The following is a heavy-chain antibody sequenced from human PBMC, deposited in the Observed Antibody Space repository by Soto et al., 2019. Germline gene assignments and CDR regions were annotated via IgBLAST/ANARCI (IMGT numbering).Heavy chain of an antibody. CDR1: GFTFSSYA. J-gene: IGHJ4*02. CDR2: ISYDGSNK. Sequence: QVQLVESGGGVVQPGRSLRLSCAASGFTFSSYAMHWVRQAPGKGLEWVAVISYDGSNKYYADSVKGRFTISRDNSKNTLYLQLNSLRAVDTGLYYGARADIAVAGIDEPYYFDCWGQGTLVTVSS. D-gene: IGHD6-19*01. CDR3: ARADIAVAGIDEPYYFDC. V-gene: IGHV3-30-3*01.